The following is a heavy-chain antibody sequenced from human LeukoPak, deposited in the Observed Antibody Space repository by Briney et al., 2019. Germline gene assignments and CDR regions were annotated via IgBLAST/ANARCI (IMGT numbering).Heavy chain of an antibody. CDR2: MSYDGSNK. V-gene: IGHV3-30*18. J-gene: IGHJ4*02. CDR3: AKSDYLPRIDY. Sequence: GGSLRLSCAASGFTFSSYAMSWVRQAPGKGLEWVAVMSYDGSNKYYADSVKGRFTISRDNSKNTLYLQMNSLRAEDTAVYYCAKSDYLPRIDYWGQGTLVTVSS. CDR1: GFTFSSYA. D-gene: IGHD5-12*01.